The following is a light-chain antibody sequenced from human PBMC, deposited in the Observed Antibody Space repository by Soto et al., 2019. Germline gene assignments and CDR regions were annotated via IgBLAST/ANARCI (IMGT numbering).Light chain of an antibody. CDR3: QQYNNWPPWT. CDR2: DAS. Sequence: ILMTQSPATLSVSPGERATLSCRASQSVSNNLAWYQQKPGQAPSLLIYDASTRATGIPARFSGSGSGTEFTLTISGRQSEDFAVNYCQQYNNWPPWTFGQGTKVEIK. J-gene: IGKJ1*01. V-gene: IGKV3-15*01. CDR1: QSVSNN.